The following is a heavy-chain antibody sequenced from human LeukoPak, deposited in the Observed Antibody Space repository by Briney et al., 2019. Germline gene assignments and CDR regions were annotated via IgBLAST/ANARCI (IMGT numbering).Heavy chain of an antibody. V-gene: IGHV4-4*07. CDR1: GGSISSYY. Sequence: SETLSLTCTVSGGSISSYYWSWIRQPAGKGLEWIGRIYTSESTNYNPSLKSRVTMSVDTSKNQFSLKLSSVTAADTAVYYCARGIVAVAGTWFDPWGQGTLVTVSS. CDR2: IYTSEST. D-gene: IGHD6-19*01. CDR3: ARGIVAVAGTWFDP. J-gene: IGHJ5*02.